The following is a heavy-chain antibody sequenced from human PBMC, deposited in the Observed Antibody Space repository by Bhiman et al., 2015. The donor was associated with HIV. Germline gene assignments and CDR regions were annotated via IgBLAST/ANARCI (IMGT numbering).Heavy chain of an antibody. J-gene: IGHJ3*02. CDR1: GFTFSSYS. CDR2: ISSSGTYI. CDR3: ARSNYLGAYDI. V-gene: IGHV3-21*01. Sequence: EVQLVESGGGLVKPGGSLRLSCAASGFTFSSYSMNWVRQAPGKGLQWVSSISSSGTYIYYGDSMKGRFTISRDNAKNSLYLQMNSLRAEDTAVYYCARSNYLGAYDIWGQGTTVTVSS. D-gene: IGHD1-7*01.